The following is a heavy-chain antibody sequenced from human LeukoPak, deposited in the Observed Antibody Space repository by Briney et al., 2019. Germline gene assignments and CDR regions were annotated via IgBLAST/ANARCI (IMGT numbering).Heavy chain of an antibody. D-gene: IGHD2-21*02. J-gene: IGHJ4*02. CDR1: GYTFTSYG. V-gene: IGHV1-18*01. Sequence: ASVKVSCKASGYTFTSYGISWVRQAPGQELEWMGWISAYNGNTNYAQKLQGRVTMTTDTSTSTAYMELRSLRSDDTAVYYCARIATVPSAGGCGGDCHFDYWGQGTLVTVSS. CDR2: ISAYNGNT. CDR3: ARIATVPSAGGCGGDCHFDY.